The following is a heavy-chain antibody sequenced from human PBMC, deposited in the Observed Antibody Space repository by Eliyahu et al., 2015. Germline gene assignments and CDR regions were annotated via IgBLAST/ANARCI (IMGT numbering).Heavy chain of an antibody. CDR2: INPSGGST. V-gene: IGHV1-46*01. CDR3: ARDRGDGYNFFDY. D-gene: IGHD5-24*01. CDR1: GXTFTSYY. Sequence: QVQLVQSGAEVKKPGASVXVSCKASGXTFTSYYMHWVRQAPGQGLEWMGXINPSGGSTSYAQKFQGRVTMTRDTSTSTVYMELSSLRSEDTAVYYCARDRGDGYNFFDYWGQGTLVTVSS. J-gene: IGHJ4*02.